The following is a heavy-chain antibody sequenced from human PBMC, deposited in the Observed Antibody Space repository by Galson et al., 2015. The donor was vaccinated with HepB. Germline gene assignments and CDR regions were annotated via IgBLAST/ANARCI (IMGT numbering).Heavy chain of an antibody. D-gene: IGHD1-14*01. CDR3: ARYSRQPPGYYYYGMDV. CDR2: ISSSGSTI. J-gene: IGHJ6*02. V-gene: IGHV3-48*03. Sequence: SLRLSCAASGFTFSSYEMNWVRQAPGKGLEWVSYISSSGSTIYYADSVKGRFTISRDNAKNSLYLQMNSLRAEDTAVYYCARYSRQPPGYYYYGMDVWGQGTTVTVSS. CDR1: GFTFSSYE.